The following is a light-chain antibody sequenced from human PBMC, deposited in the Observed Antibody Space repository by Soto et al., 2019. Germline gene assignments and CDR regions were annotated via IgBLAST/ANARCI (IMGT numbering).Light chain of an antibody. Sequence: QSVLTKPPSVSAAPGQKVTISCSGSTSNIGNNYVSWYQHLPGTAPKLLIYENNKRPSGIPDRFSGSKSGTSATLGITGLQTGDEADYYCGTWDSGLSASWLFGGGTKLTVL. J-gene: IGLJ3*02. CDR2: ENN. V-gene: IGLV1-51*02. CDR1: TSNIGNNY. CDR3: GTWDSGLSASWL.